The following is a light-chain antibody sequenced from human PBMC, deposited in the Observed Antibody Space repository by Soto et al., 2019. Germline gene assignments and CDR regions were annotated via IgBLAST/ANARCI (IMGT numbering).Light chain of an antibody. CDR1: KSVLYSSNNKNY. V-gene: IGKV4-1*01. J-gene: IGKJ2*01. CDR3: QQYESTPPT. Sequence: DIVMTQSPDSLAVSLGERATINCKSSKSVLYSSNNKNYLAWYQQRPGQPPKLLIYWASTRESGVPDRFSVSGSRKEFTLTITSLQAEDVAVYYCQQYESTPPTFGQGTKLEIK. CDR2: WAS.